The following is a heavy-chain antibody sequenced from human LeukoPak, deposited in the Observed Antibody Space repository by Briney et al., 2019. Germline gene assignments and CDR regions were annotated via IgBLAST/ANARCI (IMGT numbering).Heavy chain of an antibody. CDR1: GYSISSGYF. D-gene: IGHD6-13*01. J-gene: IGHJ4*02. CDR3: AKDSIAAAGDFDY. V-gene: IGHV3-23*01. Sequence: PSETLSLTCTVSGYSISSGYFWGWIRQPPGKGLEWVSAISGSGGSTYYADSVKGRFTISRDNSKNTLYLQMNSLRAEDTAVYYCAKDSIAAAGDFDYWGQGTLVTVSS. CDR2: ISGSGGST.